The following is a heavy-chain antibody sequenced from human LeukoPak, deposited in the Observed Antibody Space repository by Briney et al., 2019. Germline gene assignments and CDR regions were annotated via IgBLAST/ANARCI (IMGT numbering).Heavy chain of an antibody. CDR3: ARRWNYGRNYYIDV. Sequence: TLSLTCTVSGGSISTSNYYWSWIRQPAGKGLEWIGRIYTSGSTNYNPSLMSRVTVSVDTSKKQFSLRLTSVTATDTAVYYCARRWNYGRNYYIDVWGKGATVSVSS. V-gene: IGHV4-61*02. D-gene: IGHD1-7*01. J-gene: IGHJ6*03. CDR1: GGSISTSNYY. CDR2: IYTSGST.